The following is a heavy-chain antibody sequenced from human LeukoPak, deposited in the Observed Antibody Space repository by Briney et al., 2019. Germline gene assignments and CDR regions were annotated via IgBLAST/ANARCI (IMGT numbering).Heavy chain of an antibody. Sequence: GGSLRLSCAASGFTFRSYAMHWVRQAPGKGLEWVAVISYNGNNKYYADSVKGRFTISRDNSKNTLYLQMNSLRAEDTAVYYCAREAEGNDYWGQGTLVTVSS. J-gene: IGHJ4*02. CDR1: GFTFRSYA. CDR2: ISYNGNNK. D-gene: IGHD2-15*01. V-gene: IGHV3-30-3*01. CDR3: AREAEGNDY.